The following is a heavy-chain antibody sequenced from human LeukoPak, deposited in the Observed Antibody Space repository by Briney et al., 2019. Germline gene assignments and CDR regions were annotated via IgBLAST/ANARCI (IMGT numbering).Heavy chain of an antibody. V-gene: IGHV1-69*13. CDR3: ASTLRGGYSYGYSWYY. CDR1: GGTFSSYA. J-gene: IGHJ4*02. Sequence: ASVKVSCKASGGTFSSYAISWVRQAPGQGLEWMGGIIPIFGTANYAQKFQGRVTITADESTSTAYMELSSLRSEDTAVYYCASTLRGGYSYGYSWYYWGEGTLVTVS. CDR2: IIPIFGTA. D-gene: IGHD5-18*01.